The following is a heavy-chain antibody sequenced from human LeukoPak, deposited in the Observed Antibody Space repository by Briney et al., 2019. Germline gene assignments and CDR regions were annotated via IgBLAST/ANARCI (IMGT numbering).Heavy chain of an antibody. CDR3: ARVIFPSLFGVSSHYYYYMDV. J-gene: IGHJ6*03. D-gene: IGHD3-3*01. CDR2: INPSGDST. CDR1: GYTFGTYY. V-gene: IGHV1-46*01. Sequence: ASVKVSCKPSGYTFGTYYIHWVRQAPGQGLEWMGIINPSGDSTGFAQKFQGRITMTRDTSISTAYMELSRLRSDDTAVYYCARVIFPSLFGVSSHYYYYMDVWGKGTTVTVSS.